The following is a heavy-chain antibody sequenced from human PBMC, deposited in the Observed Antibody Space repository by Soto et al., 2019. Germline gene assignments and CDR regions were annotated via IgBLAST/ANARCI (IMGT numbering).Heavy chain of an antibody. J-gene: IGHJ6*02. V-gene: IGHV3-11*01. CDR3: ARGAAMAYGMDV. CDR1: GFTFSDYY. D-gene: IGHD5-18*01. CDR2: ISSSGRTI. Sequence: GGSLRLSCVASGFTFSDYYMSWIRQAPGKGLEWVSYISSSGRTIFYADSVKGRFTISRDNAKNSLYLQMNSLRAEDTAVYYCARGAAMAYGMDVWGQGTTVTVSS.